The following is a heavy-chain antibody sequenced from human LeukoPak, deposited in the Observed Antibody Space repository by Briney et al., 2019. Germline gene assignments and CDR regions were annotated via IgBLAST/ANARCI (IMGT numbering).Heavy chain of an antibody. V-gene: IGHV3-30*18. CDR3: AKEEAVVLDY. CDR1: GFTFSSYG. Sequence: GGSLRLSCAASGFTFSSYGMHWVRQAPGKGLEWVAVISYDGSNKYYADPVKGRFTISRDNSKNTLYLQMNSLRAEDTAVYYCAKEEAVVLDYWGQGTLVTVSS. J-gene: IGHJ4*02. D-gene: IGHD6-19*01. CDR2: ISYDGSNK.